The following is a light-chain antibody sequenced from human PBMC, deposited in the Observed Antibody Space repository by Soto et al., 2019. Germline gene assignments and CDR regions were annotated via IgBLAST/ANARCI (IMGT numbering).Light chain of an antibody. CDR3: QQYGSSPKT. Sequence: EIVLTQSPGTLSLSPGDRATLSCRASQTISSTYLAWYQQKPGQAPRLLIYATSTRATGIPDRFSGSGSRTDFTLTISRLEPEDFAVYYCQQYGSSPKTFGQGTK. CDR1: QTISSTY. V-gene: IGKV3-20*01. J-gene: IGKJ1*01. CDR2: ATS.